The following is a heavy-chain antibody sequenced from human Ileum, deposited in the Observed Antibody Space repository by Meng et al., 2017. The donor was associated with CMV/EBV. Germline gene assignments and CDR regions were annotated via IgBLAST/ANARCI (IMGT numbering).Heavy chain of an antibody. V-gene: IGHV4-31*02. J-gene: IGHJ4*02. CDR3: ARGTKTTIFGVVSGGYFDY. CDR2: IYYSGST. CDR1: SGSYY. D-gene: IGHD3-3*01. Sequence: SGSYYWSWIRQHPGKGLEWIGYIYYSGSTYYNPSLKSRITISVDTSKNQFSLKLSSVTAADTAVYYCARGTKTTIFGVVSGGYFDYWGQGTLVTVSS.